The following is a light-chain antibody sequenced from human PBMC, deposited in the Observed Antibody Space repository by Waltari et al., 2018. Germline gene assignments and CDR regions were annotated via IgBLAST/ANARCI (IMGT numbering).Light chain of an antibody. Sequence: EIVLTQSPGTLSLSPGERATLSCRASQNVKNNNYLAWYQQKPGQAPRPLIYDASRRATGIPERFSGSGSGTDFTLTISRLEPEDFAVYSCHQYGTSPRTFGLGTKLEIK. CDR2: DAS. V-gene: IGKV3-20*01. CDR1: QNVKNNNY. CDR3: HQYGTSPRT. J-gene: IGKJ2*01.